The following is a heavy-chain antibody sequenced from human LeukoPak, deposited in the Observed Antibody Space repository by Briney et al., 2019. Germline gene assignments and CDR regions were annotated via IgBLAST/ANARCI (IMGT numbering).Heavy chain of an antibody. CDR1: GFSFSSYA. D-gene: IGHD6-19*01. CDR2: ISYDGNDK. J-gene: IGHJ4*02. CDR3: AREGKYTSTWPVDH. Sequence: GRSLRLSCAASGFSFSSYAMHWVRQAPAKGLEWVAFISYDGNDKYYADSVKGRFTISRDNSKKTLSVQMNSLRVEDTALYYCAREGKYTSTWPVDHWGQGTLVTVSS. V-gene: IGHV3-30*04.